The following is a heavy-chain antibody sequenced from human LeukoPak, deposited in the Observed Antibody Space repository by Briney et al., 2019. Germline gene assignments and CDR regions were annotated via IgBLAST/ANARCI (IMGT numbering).Heavy chain of an antibody. CDR2: IILCLGIS. Sequence: ASVKVSCKPSGGTFSSYAINWVRQAPGQGLEWMGRIILCLGISNYAQKFQGRVTITADKSTSTTYMELSSLRSEDTAVYYCASARQRHCTNGVCPSLTDSWGQGTLVTVSS. V-gene: IGHV1-69*04. CDR1: GGTFSSYA. CDR3: ASARQRHCTNGVCPSLTDS. D-gene: IGHD2-8*01. J-gene: IGHJ4*02.